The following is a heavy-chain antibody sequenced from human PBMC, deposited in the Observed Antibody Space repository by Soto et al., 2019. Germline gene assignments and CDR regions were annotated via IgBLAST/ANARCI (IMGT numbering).Heavy chain of an antibody. CDR1: GGSISSGTSS. CDR2: IFYSGSF. CDR3: ARAPETPSILGVALPYFFDY. Sequence: ASETLSLTRTVSGGSISSGTSSWSWVRPRPGKGLEWIGYIFYSGSFYYTPSLRGRVMILADTSKNQFTLRLSSVTAADTAVYYCARAPETPSILGVALPYFFDYWGQGALVTVSS. J-gene: IGHJ4*02. V-gene: IGHV4-31*03. D-gene: IGHD3-3*01.